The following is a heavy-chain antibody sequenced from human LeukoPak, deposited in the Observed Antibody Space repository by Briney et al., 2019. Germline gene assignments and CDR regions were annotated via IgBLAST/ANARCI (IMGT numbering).Heavy chain of an antibody. CDR3: ARRVTVTTLRYFDY. J-gene: IGHJ4*02. CDR1: GGSFSGYY. Sequence: PSETLSLTCAVYGGSFSGYYWSWLRQPPGKGLEWFADIYHSGSTNYNPSLKSRVTISVSTSKNQFSLKLSSLTAADTAVYYCARRVTVTTLRYFDYWGQGTLVTVSS. D-gene: IGHD4-17*01. CDR2: IYHSGST. V-gene: IGHV4-34*01.